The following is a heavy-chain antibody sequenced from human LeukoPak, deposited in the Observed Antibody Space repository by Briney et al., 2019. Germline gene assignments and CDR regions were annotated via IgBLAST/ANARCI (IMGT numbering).Heavy chain of an antibody. CDR3: ATDSGSWRRVEY. Sequence: AAVNVSCKASVYTFTNYGISWVRQAPGQGLEWMGWISAYNGNTNYAQKLQGRVTMTTHTPTSTAYMELRSLRSDDAAVYYCATDSGSWRRVEYWGQGTLVTVSS. CDR2: ISAYNGNT. J-gene: IGHJ4*02. V-gene: IGHV1-18*01. CDR1: VYTFTNYG. D-gene: IGHD1-26*01.